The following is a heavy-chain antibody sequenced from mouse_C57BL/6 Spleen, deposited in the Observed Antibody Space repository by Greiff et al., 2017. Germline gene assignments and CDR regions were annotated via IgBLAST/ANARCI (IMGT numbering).Heavy chain of an antibody. CDR1: GYAFSSSW. V-gene: IGHV1-82*01. Sequence: VQLQQSGPELVKPGASVKISCKASGYAFSSSWMNWVKQRPGKGLEWIGRIYPGDGDTNYNGKFKGKATLTADKSSSTAYMQLSSLTSEDSAVYFCARRGITTVVTYFDYWGQGTTLTVSS. D-gene: IGHD1-1*01. J-gene: IGHJ2*01. CDR3: ARRGITTVVTYFDY. CDR2: IYPGDGDT.